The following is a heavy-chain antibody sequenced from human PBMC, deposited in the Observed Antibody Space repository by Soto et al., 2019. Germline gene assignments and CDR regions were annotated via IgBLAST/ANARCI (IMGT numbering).Heavy chain of an antibody. CDR2: ISGSGGST. V-gene: IGHV3-23*01. CDR3: AKGVLRYFDWPPDY. J-gene: IGHJ4*02. D-gene: IGHD3-9*01. CDR1: GFTFSSYA. Sequence: GGSLRLSCAASGFTFSSYAMSWVRQAPGKGLEWVSAISGSGGSTYYADTVKGRFTISRDNSKNTLYLQMNSLRAEDTAVYYCAKGVLRYFDWPPDYWGQGTLVTVSS.